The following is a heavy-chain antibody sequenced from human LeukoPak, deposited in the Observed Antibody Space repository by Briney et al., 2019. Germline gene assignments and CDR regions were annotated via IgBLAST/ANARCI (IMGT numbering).Heavy chain of an antibody. D-gene: IGHD2-21*01. CDR1: GFTFSSYA. CDR3: AKSYCGGDCNAFDY. V-gene: IGHV3-23*01. J-gene: IGHJ4*02. CDR2: ISGSGGST. Sequence: PGGSLRLSCAASGFTFSSYAMSWVRQAPGKGLEWVSAISGSGGSTYYADSVKGRFTISRDNSKNTLYLQMNSLRVEDTAVYYCAKSYCGGDCNAFDYWGQGTLVTVSS.